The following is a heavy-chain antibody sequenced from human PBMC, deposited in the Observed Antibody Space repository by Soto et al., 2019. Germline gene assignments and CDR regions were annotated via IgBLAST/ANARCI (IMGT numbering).Heavy chain of an antibody. CDR1: GFNVSSTH. D-gene: IGHD5-12*01. CDR2: LYSGGRT. Sequence: EVQLVESGGGLIQPGGSLRLSCAASGFNVSSTHMSWVRQAPGKGLEWVSLLYSGGRTYYADSVKSRFTISSDNSKNTLYLHMSSLGAEDSAGYYCAIRRGYSGYDAALDVWGQGTMVTASS. V-gene: IGHV3-53*01. CDR3: AIRRGYSGYDAALDV. J-gene: IGHJ3*01.